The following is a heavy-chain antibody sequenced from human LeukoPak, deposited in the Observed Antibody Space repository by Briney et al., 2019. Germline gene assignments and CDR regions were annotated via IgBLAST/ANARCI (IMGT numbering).Heavy chain of an antibody. V-gene: IGHV4-59*08. J-gene: IGHJ4*02. CDR1: GGSISSYY. Sequence: SETLSLTCTVSGGSISSYYWSWIRQPPGKGLEWIGYISNTGSTKYNPSLKSRVTILVDTSKNQFSLKLSSVTAADTAVYYCARLLAYCGGDCYVLDYWGQGTLVTVSS. CDR2: ISNTGST. CDR3: ARLLAYCGGDCYVLDY. D-gene: IGHD2-21*02.